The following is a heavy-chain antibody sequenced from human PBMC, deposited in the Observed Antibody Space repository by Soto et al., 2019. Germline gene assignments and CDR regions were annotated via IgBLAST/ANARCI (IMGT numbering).Heavy chain of an antibody. D-gene: IGHD3-3*01. CDR3: ARQRYDFWSGYYSDY. J-gene: IGHJ4*02. CDR2: IYYSGST. CDR1: GCSISSYY. V-gene: IGHV4-59*08. Sequence: PSETLSLTCTVSGCSISSYYWSWIRQPPGKGLEWIGYIYYSGSTNYNPSLKSRVTISVDTSKNQFSLKLSSVTAADTAVYYCARQRYDFWSGYYSDYWGQGTLVTVSS.